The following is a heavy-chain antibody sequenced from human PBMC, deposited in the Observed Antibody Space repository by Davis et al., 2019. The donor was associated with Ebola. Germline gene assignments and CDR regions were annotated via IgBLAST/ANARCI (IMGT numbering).Heavy chain of an antibody. CDR2: INKSGST. V-gene: IGHV4-34*01. D-gene: IGHD6-13*01. CDR1: GGSFSGYY. CDR3: ARGRRYPSSPTLYYYYGMDV. Sequence: PSETLSLTCAVYGGSFSGYYWSWIRQPPGKGLEWIGEINKSGSTNYNPSLKSRVTISVDTSKNQFSLKLSSVTAADTAVYYCARGRRYPSSPTLYYYYGMDVWGQGTTVTVSS. J-gene: IGHJ6*02.